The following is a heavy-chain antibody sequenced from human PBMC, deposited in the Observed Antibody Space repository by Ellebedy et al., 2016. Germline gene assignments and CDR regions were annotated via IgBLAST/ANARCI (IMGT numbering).Heavy chain of an antibody. J-gene: IGHJ4*02. CDR3: AHRTLYDILTGPFDY. Sequence: SGPTLVKPTQTLTLTCTFSGFSLSTSGVGVGWIRQPPGKALEWLALIYWNDDKRYSPSLKSRLTITKDTSKNQVVLTMTNMDPVDTATYYCAHRTLYDILTGPFDYWGQGTLVTVSS. V-gene: IGHV2-5*01. CDR2: IYWNDDK. CDR1: GFSLSTSGVG. D-gene: IGHD3-9*01.